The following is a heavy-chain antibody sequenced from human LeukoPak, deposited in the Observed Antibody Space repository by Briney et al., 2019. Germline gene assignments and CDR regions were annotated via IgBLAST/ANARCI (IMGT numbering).Heavy chain of an antibody. CDR3: ARGGPVGDSRNGVCPRWDDMDV. Sequence: SVKVSCKASGGTFSSYAISWVRQAPGQGLEWMGGIIPIFGTANYAQKFQGRVTITTDESTSTAYMELSSLRSEDTAVYYCARGGPVGDSRNGVCPRWDDMDVWGKGTTVTVSS. CDR2: IIPIFGTA. J-gene: IGHJ6*03. V-gene: IGHV1-69*05. D-gene: IGHD2-8*01. CDR1: GGTFSSYA.